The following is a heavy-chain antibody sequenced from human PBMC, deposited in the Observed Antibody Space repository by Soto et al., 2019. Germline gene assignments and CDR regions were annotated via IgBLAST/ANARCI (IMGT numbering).Heavy chain of an antibody. CDR2: IKQDGSEK. D-gene: IGHD2-15*01. CDR3: ARDWPDIVVVVAATLDY. CDR1: GFTFSSYW. V-gene: IGHV3-7*01. Sequence: GGSLRLSCAASGFTFSSYWMSWVRQAPGKGLEWVANIKQDGSEKYYVDSVKGRFTISRDNAKNSLYLQMNSLRAEDTAVYYCARDWPDIVVVVAATLDYWGQGTLVTVSS. J-gene: IGHJ4*02.